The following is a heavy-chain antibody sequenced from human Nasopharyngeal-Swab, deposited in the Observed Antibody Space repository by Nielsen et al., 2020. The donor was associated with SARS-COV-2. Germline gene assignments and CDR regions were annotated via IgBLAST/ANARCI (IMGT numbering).Heavy chain of an antibody. Sequence: VRQAPGKGLQWISYITSGNSVQYADSVRGRFTISRDNAKNSLYLQMNSLTAEDTAVYYCARDSTYYYYYGMDVWGQGTTVTVSS. V-gene: IGHV3-69-1*01. J-gene: IGHJ6*02. CDR3: ARDSTYYYYYGMDV. CDR2: ITSGNSV.